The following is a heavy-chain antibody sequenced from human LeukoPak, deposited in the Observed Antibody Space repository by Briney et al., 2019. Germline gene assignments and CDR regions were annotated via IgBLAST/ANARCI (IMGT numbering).Heavy chain of an antibody. CDR3: ARGSDSSGYTWFDP. V-gene: IGHV4-59*01. Sequence: SETLSLTCTVSGGSIGTYYWSWIRQPPGKGLEWIGYISYSGSTNYNPSLKGRVTISVDTSKNQFSLRLSSVTAADTAVYYCARGSDSSGYTWFDPWGQGTLVTVSS. CDR1: GGSIGTYY. J-gene: IGHJ5*02. CDR2: ISYSGST. D-gene: IGHD3-22*01.